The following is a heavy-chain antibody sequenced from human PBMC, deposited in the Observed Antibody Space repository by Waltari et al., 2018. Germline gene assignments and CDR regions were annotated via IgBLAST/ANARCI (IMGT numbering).Heavy chain of an antibody. CDR1: GGSISRGMYY. D-gene: IGHD5-12*01. Sequence: QVQLQESGPGLVKPSQTLSLTCTVAGGSISRGMYYSSWIRQPAGKGLEWIGYIYTSVSTNYNPSLKSRVTISVDTSKNQFSLKLISVTAADTAVYYCARENSGYDFDYWGQGTLVTVSS. J-gene: IGHJ4*02. CDR3: ARENSGYDFDY. CDR2: IYTSVST. V-gene: IGHV4-61*09.